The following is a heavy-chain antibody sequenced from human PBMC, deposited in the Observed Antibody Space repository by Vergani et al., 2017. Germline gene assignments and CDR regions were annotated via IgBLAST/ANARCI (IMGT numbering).Heavy chain of an antibody. CDR2: ISGNGGST. Sequence: EVQLLESGGGLVQPGGSLRLSCAASGFTFSSYAMSWVRQAPGKGLEWVSAISGNGGSTYYADSVKGRFTISRDNSKNTLYLEMNSLRAEDTAVYYCARDTISEGDFWSGYYTGKGMDVWGQGTTVTVSS. CDR3: ARDTISEGDFWSGYYTGKGMDV. D-gene: IGHD3-3*01. CDR1: GFTFSSYA. J-gene: IGHJ6*02. V-gene: IGHV3-23*01.